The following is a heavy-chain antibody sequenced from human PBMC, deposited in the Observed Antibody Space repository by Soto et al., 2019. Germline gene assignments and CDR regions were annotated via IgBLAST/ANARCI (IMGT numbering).Heavy chain of an antibody. CDR3: ARSGGSYFGPFDS. CDR2: ISYDGSNK. V-gene: IGHV3-30-3*01. D-gene: IGHD1-26*01. J-gene: IGHJ4*02. CDR1: GFTFRRYT. Sequence: PGGSLRLSCAASGFTFRRYTMHWVRQAPGKGLGWVAVISYDGSNKYYADYVKGRFTISRDNSKNTLYVQMNRLRAEDTAVFYCARSGGSYFGPFDSWGQGTLVTVSS.